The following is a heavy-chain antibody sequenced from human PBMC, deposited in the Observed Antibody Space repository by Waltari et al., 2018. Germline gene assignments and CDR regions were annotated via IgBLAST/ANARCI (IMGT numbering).Heavy chain of an antibody. Sequence: QVQLVESGGGVVQPGRSLRLSCAASGFDFGSHAIHWVRQAPGKGLEWVAFMSFDGNNKYFGDSVRGRFSISRDNSKNTLFLDLNSLRVEDTAVYYCARVSRPHYDNSGAYYEYWGQGTLVTVSS. CDR2: MSFDGNNK. V-gene: IGHV3-30-3*01. CDR3: ARVSRPHYDNSGAYYEY. D-gene: IGHD3-22*01. CDR1: GFDFGSHA. J-gene: IGHJ1*01.